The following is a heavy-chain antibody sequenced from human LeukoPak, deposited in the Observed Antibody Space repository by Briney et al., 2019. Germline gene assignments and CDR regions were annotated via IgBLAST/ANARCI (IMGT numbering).Heavy chain of an antibody. CDR1: GGSISSSSYY. CDR3: ASQYYDILTGYYSAFDY. V-gene: IGHV4-39*01. CDR2: IYYSGST. D-gene: IGHD3-9*01. J-gene: IGHJ4*02. Sequence: SETLSFTGTVSGGSISSSSYYGGWIRQPPGKGLEWIGSIYYSGSTYYNPSLKSRVTISVDTSNNQFSLKLSSVTAADTAVYYCASQYYDILTGYYSAFDYWGQGTLVTVSS.